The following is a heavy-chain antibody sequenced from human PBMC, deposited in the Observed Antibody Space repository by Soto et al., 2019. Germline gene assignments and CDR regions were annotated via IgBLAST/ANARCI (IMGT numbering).Heavy chain of an antibody. V-gene: IGHV4-61*01. D-gene: IGHD3-22*01. CDR2: IYYSGST. J-gene: IGHJ4*02. CDR3: AREPTPYYYDSSGYDY. Sequence: PSETLSLTCTVSGGSVSSGSYYWSWIRQPPGKGLEWIGYIYYSGSTNYNPSLKSRVTISVDTSKNQFSLKLSSVTAADTAVYYCAREPTPYYYDSSGYDYWGQGTLVTVSS. CDR1: GGSVSSGSYY.